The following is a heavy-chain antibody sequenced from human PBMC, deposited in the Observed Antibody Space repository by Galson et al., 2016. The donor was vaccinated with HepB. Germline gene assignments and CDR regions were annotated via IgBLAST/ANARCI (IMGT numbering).Heavy chain of an antibody. J-gene: IGHJ4*02. CDR2: IYSGGKT. Sequence: SLRLSCAASGFSVSSNYMSWVRQAPGKGLQWVSVIYSGGKTYYADSVTGRFTLSRDNSKKTVYLQMNSLRVEETALYFYRGEEGGFLSGYFSCPHNWGQGALVTVSS. CDR1: GFSVSSNY. D-gene: IGHD3-3*01. CDR3: RGEEGGFLSGYFSCPHN. V-gene: IGHV3-66*01.